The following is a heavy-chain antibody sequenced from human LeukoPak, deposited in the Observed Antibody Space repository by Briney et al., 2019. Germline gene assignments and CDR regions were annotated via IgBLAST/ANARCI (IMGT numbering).Heavy chain of an antibody. Sequence: SETLSLTCTVSGGSISSSYWSWIRQPAGKGLEWIGRIYTSGITNYNPSLKSRVTMSVDTSKKQFSLKLTSVTAADTAVYYCGRDGSGSGWYWFDPWGQGTLVTVSS. CDR2: IYTSGIT. CDR1: GGSISSSY. D-gene: IGHD6-19*01. CDR3: GRDGSGSGWYWFDP. V-gene: IGHV4-4*07. J-gene: IGHJ5*02.